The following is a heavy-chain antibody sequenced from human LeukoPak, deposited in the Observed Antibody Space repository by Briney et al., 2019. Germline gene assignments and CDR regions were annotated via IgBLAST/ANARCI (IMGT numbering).Heavy chain of an antibody. J-gene: IGHJ4*02. CDR1: GFTFSSYG. D-gene: IGHD6-19*01. CDR3: ARSVAGGAYFDY. V-gene: IGHV3-33*01. CDR2: IWYDGSNK. Sequence: VQPGRSLRLSCAASGFTFSSYGMHWVRQAPGKGLEWVAVIWYDGSNKLYADSVKGRFNISRDNSKNTLYLQMNSLRAEDTAVYNCARSVAGGAYFDYWGQGTLVTVSS.